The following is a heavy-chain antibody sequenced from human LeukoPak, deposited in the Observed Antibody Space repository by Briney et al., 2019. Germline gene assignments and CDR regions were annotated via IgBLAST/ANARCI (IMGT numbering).Heavy chain of an antibody. J-gene: IGHJ5*01. D-gene: IGHD6-13*01. CDR2: INTYTGVT. CDR1: GYAFTHYG. CDR3: ARDYSSSWYDF. Sequence: ASVKVSCTASGYAFTHYGVSWRRKAPGQGLEWVGWINTYTGVTNYAQKLQDRVTMTTDTSTNTAYLELRSLKSDDTAVYYCARDYSSSWYDFWGQGSLVIVSS. V-gene: IGHV1-18*01.